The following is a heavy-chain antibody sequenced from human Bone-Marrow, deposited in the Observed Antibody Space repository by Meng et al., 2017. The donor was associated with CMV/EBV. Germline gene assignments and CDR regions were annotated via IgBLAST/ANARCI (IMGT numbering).Heavy chain of an antibody. J-gene: IGHJ4*02. CDR1: GFIFSDYW. CDR2: IKEDGIED. Sequence: GGSLRLSCAASGFIFSDYWMSWVRQAPGKGLEWVANIKEDGIEDHYVDSVKGRFTISRDSAKNSVYLQMSSLRVDDTAVYYCAREGSGYSFDHWGQGTLVTVSS. V-gene: IGHV3-7*03. CDR3: AREGSGYSFDH. D-gene: IGHD6-25*01.